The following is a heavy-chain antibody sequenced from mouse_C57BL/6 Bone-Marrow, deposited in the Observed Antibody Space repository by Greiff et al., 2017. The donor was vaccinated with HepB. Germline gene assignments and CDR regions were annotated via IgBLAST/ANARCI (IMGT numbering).Heavy chain of an antibody. V-gene: IGHV1-81*01. CDR3: SLHSFAS. J-gene: IGHJ3*01. Sequence: VQLQQSGAELARPGASVKLSCKASGYTFTSYGISWVKQRTGQGLEWIGEIYPRSGNTYYNEKFKGKATLTADKSSSTAYMELRSLTSEDSAVYFCSLHSFASWGQGALVTVSA. CDR2: IYPRSGNT. CDR1: GYTFTSYG.